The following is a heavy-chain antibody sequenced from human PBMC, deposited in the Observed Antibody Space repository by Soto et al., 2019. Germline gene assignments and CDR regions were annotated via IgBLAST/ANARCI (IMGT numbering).Heavy chain of an antibody. V-gene: IGHV3-21*06. Sequence: EVQLVESGGGLVKPAGSLRLSCAASGFTFSSYSMNWVRQAPGKGLEWVSSISSSSSYISYADSVKGRFTISRDNAKNSLYLQMNRLRAEDTAVYYWARRYCSSPNCYDTYYYYMDVWGKGTTVTVSS. CDR3: ARRYCSSPNCYDTYYYYMDV. CDR1: GFTFSSYS. J-gene: IGHJ6*03. D-gene: IGHD2-2*01. CDR2: ISSSSSYI.